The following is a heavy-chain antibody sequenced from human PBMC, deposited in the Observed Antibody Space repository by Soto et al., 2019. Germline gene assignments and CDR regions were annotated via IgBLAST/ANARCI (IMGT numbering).Heavy chain of an antibody. J-gene: IGHJ4*01. Sequence: SSETLSLTCTVSRVSISSTAYYWGWVRQPPGKGLELIGSINYSGNPYSNSSLKSRVTISVDTSRNQFSLKLSSVTAADTAVYYCARLRYSGYDVPYYFDYWGHGTLVTVSS. V-gene: IGHV4-39*01. D-gene: IGHD5-12*01. CDR3: ARLRYSGYDVPYYFDY. CDR1: RVSISSTAYY. CDR2: INYSGNP.